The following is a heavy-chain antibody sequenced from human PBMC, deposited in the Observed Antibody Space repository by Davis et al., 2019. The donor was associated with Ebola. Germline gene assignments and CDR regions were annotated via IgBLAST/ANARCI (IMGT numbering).Heavy chain of an antibody. CDR1: GYSFTSYW. D-gene: IGHD2-2*01. V-gene: IGHV5-51*01. CDR2: IYPGDSDT. Sequence: GESLKISCKGSGYSFTSYWIGWVRQMPGKGLEWMGIIYPGDSDTRYSPSFQGQVTISADKSISTAYLQWSSLEASDTAMYYCARRPGYCSSTSCHLPWDYWGQGTLVTVSS. J-gene: IGHJ4*02. CDR3: ARRPGYCSSTSCHLPWDY.